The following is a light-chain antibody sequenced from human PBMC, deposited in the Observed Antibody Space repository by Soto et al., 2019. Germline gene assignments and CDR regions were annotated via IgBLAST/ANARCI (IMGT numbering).Light chain of an antibody. Sequence: DIVMTQSPLTLSVSPGESATLSCRASERVSTNLAWYQQTPGQAPRLLIYSASRRPTDIPVRFSGSGSGAEFTLTISGLQPDDFATYYCQQYGSYPYTCGQGTKVDLK. CDR2: SAS. CDR1: ERVSTN. V-gene: IGKV3-15*01. J-gene: IGKJ2*01. CDR3: QQYGSYPYT.